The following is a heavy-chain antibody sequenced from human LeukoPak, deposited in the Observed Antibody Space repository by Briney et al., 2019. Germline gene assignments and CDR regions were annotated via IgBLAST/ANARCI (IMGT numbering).Heavy chain of an antibody. CDR3: ARARYYDFWSGYYGDPVPDDY. CDR1: GGTFSSYA. Sequence: SVKVSCKASGGTFSSYAISWVRQAPGQGLEWMGRIIPILGIANYAQKFQGTVTITADKSTSTAYMELSSLRSEDTAVYYCARARYYDFWSGYYGDPVPDDYWGQGTLVTVSS. J-gene: IGHJ4*02. CDR2: IIPILGIA. V-gene: IGHV1-69*04. D-gene: IGHD3-3*01.